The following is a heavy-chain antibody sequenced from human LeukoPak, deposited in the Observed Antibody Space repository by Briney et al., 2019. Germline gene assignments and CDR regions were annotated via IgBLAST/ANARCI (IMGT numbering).Heavy chain of an antibody. CDR2: ISGSGVTT. J-gene: IGHJ4*02. Sequence: GGSLRLSCVASGFTFSTYATSWVRQAPGQGLEWVSVISGSGVTTYYADSVKGRFSISRANSKNTLWLQMSSLRAEDTAVYFCTKSPFSGSYRFEDWGQGTLVTVSS. CDR1: GFTFSTYA. D-gene: IGHD1-26*01. CDR3: TKSPFSGSYRFED. V-gene: IGHV3-23*01.